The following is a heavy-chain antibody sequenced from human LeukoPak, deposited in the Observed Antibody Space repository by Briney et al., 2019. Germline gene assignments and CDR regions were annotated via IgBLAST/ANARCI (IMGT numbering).Heavy chain of an antibody. V-gene: IGHV3-30-3*01. CDR1: GFTFSSYA. D-gene: IGHD3-22*01. CDR2: ISYDGSNK. CDR3: AREHTMIEAPLDC. J-gene: IGHJ4*02. Sequence: GGSLRLSCAASGFTFSSYAMHWVRQAPGKGLEWVAVISYDGSNKYYADSVKGRFTISRDNSKNMLYLQMNSLRAEDTAVYYCAREHTMIEAPLDCWGQGTLVTVSS.